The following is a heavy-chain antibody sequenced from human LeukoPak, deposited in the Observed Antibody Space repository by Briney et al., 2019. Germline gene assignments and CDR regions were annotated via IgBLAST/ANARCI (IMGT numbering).Heavy chain of an antibody. CDR1: GFTFSSYS. D-gene: IGHD3-22*01. CDR2: ISSSSSTI. Sequence: PPGGSLRLSCAASGFTFSSYSMNWVRQAPGKGLEWVSYISSSSSTIYYADSVKGRFTISRDNAKNSLYLQMNSLRAEDTAVYYCARVYDSSGYFYDYYYGMDVWGQGTTVTVSS. J-gene: IGHJ6*02. CDR3: ARVYDSSGYFYDYYYGMDV. V-gene: IGHV3-48*04.